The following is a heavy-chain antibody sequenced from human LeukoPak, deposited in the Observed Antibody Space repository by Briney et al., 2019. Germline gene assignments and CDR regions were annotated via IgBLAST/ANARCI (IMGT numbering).Heavy chain of an antibody. D-gene: IGHD3-22*01. CDR3: ARVRGGYSFDAFDI. V-gene: IGHV4-59*01. CDR1: GGSISTYY. Sequence: PSETLSLTCTVSGGSISTYYWNWIRQPPGKGLEWIGYVYYSGSTNQNPSLKSRVTISIDTSKSQFSLKLSSVTAADTAVYYCARVRGGYSFDAFDIWGQGTMVTVSS. J-gene: IGHJ3*02. CDR2: VYYSGST.